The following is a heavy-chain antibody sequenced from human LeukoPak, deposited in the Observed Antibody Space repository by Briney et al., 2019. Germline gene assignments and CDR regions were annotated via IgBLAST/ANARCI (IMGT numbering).Heavy chain of an antibody. Sequence: GGSLRLSCAASGFTFSSYSMNWVRQAPGKGLEWVSSISSSSSYIYYADLVEGRFTVSRDNAKNSLYLQMNSLRAEDTAVYYCTGCITMVRGVISWFDPWGQGTLVTVSS. CDR2: ISSSSSYI. V-gene: IGHV3-21*01. J-gene: IGHJ5*02. D-gene: IGHD3-10*01. CDR1: GFTFSSYS. CDR3: TGCITMVRGVISWFDP.